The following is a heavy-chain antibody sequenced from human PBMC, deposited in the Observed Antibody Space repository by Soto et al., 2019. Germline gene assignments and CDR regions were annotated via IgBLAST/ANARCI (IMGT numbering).Heavy chain of an antibody. CDR2: IYYGGST. J-gene: IGHJ5*02. CDR1: GDSISTDY. CDR3: AKDSGYNYGYFRWFDP. Sequence: ETLSLTCTVSGDSISTDYWSWIRQSPGKGLEWIGFIYYGGSTNYNPALKSRVTISVDTSKNQFSLKLSSVTAADTAVYYCAKDSGYNYGYFRWFDPWGQGTLVTVSS. V-gene: IGHV4-59*01. D-gene: IGHD5-18*01.